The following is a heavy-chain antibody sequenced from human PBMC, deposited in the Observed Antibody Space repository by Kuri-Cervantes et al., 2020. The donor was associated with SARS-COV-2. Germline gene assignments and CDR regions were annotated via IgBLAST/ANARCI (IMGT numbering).Heavy chain of an antibody. CDR2: INAGNGNT. D-gene: IGHD2-2*01. Sequence: ASVKVSCKSSGYSYTNNAIHWVRQAPGQRLEWMGWINAGNGNTKYSQEFQGRVTITRDTSASTAYMELSRLRSDDTAVYYCARQSIVVVPANWFDPWGQGTLVTVSS. J-gene: IGHJ5*02. V-gene: IGHV1-3*01. CDR1: GYSYTNNA. CDR3: ARQSIVVVPANWFDP.